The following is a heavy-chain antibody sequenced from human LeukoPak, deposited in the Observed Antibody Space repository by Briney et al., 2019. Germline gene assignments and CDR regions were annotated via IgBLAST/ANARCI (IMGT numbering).Heavy chain of an antibody. CDR1: GFTVSSNY. D-gene: IGHD3-22*01. J-gene: IGHJ4*02. CDR3: ARMPHYYDSSGYGGDWLY. Sequence: GGSLRLSCAASGFTVSSNYMSWVRQAPGKGLEWVSVIYSGGSTYYADSVKGRFTISRDNFKNTLYLQMNSLRAEDTAVYYCARMPHYYDSSGYGGDWLYWGQGTLVTVSS. V-gene: IGHV3-53*01. CDR2: IYSGGST.